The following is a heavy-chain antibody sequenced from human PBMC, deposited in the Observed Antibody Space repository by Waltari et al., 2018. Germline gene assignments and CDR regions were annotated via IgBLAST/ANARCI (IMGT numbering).Heavy chain of an antibody. Sequence: WDVQSSSKRVEWVAVITYKGRNIYDVDLVKGQFAISRDNSKKILYLQMNSLRADDTAVYYCARDYCDRTNCHGMDGWGQATTVTVSS. CDR2: ITYKGRNI. J-gene: IGHJ6*02. CDR3: ARDYCDRTNCHGMDG. V-gene: IGHV3-30*09. D-gene: IGHD3-22*01.